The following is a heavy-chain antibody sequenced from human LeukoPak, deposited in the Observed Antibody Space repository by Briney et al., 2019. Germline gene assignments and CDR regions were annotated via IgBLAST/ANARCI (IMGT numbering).Heavy chain of an antibody. V-gene: IGHV1-69*13. CDR3: ASRIVVVITSYAFDI. D-gene: IGHD3-22*01. J-gene: IGHJ3*02. CDR1: GVTFSSYA. Sequence: ASVKLSCTASGVTFSSYAISWVRQAPGQGLGWMGGIIPIFGTANYAQKFQGRVTITADESTSPAYMELSSLRSEDTAVYYCASRIVVVITSYAFDIWGQGTMVTVSS. CDR2: IIPIFGTA.